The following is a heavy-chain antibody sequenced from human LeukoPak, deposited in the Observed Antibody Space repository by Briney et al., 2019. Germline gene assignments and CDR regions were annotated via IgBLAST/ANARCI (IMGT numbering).Heavy chain of an antibody. V-gene: IGHV4-59*01. CDR2: IYYSGSI. D-gene: IGHD3-22*01. Sequence: PSETLSLTCTVSGGSISRYYWTWIRQPPGKGLEWIGCIYYSGSISYNPSLKSRVTISVDTSKNQFSLKLSSVTAADTAVYYCARYYDSSGYWSTPHFDYWGQGTLVTVSS. CDR1: GGSISRYY. CDR3: ARYYDSSGYWSTPHFDY. J-gene: IGHJ4*02.